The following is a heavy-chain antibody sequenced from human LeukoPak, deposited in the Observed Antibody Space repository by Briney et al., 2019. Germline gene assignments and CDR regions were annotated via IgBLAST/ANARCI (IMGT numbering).Heavy chain of an antibody. CDR3: ARDLVPGEYSYGYWESDY. V-gene: IGHV1-69*04. Sequence: SVKVSCNASGGTFSSYAISWVRQAPGQGLEWMGRIIPILGIANYAQKFQGRVTITADKSTSTAYMELSSLRSEDTAVYYCARDLVPGEYSYGYWESDYWGQGTLVTVSS. D-gene: IGHD5-18*01. CDR2: IIPILGIA. J-gene: IGHJ4*02. CDR1: GGTFSSYA.